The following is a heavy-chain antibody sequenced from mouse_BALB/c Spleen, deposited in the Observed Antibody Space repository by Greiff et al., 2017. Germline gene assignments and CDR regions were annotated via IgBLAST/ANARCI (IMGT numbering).Heavy chain of an antibody. D-gene: IGHD2-4*01. CDR2: ISSGSSTI. CDR3: ARSGITTDY. CDR1: AFTFSSFG. J-gene: IGHJ2*01. V-gene: IGHV5-17*02. Sequence: EVMLVESGGGLVQPGGSRKLSCAASAFTFSSFGMHWVRQAPEKGLEWVAYISSGSSTIYYADTVKGRFTISRDNPKNTLFLQMTSLRSEDTAMYYCARSGITTDYWGQGTTLTVSS.